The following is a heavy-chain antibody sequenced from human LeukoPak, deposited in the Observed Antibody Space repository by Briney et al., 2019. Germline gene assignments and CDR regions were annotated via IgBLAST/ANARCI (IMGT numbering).Heavy chain of an antibody. V-gene: IGHV4-34*01. CDR1: GGSFSGYY. D-gene: IGHD3-22*01. Sequence: SETLSLTCAVYGGSFSGYYWSWIRQPPGKGLEWIGEINHSGSTNYNPSLKSRVTISVDTSKNQFSLKLSSVTAADTAVYYCARWANPARKGTYYYDSSGYLVGFGYWGQGTLVTVSS. J-gene: IGHJ4*02. CDR3: ARWANPARKGTYYYDSSGYLVGFGY. CDR2: INHSGST.